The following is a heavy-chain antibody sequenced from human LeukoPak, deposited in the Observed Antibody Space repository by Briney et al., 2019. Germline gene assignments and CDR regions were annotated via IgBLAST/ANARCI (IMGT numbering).Heavy chain of an antibody. Sequence: SETLSLTCTVSGGSISSSSYYWGWIRQPPGKGLEWIGSIYYSGSTYYNPSLKSRVTISVDTSKNQFSLKLSSVTAADTAVYYCARHRHSSSWFDYWGQGILVTVSS. CDR3: ARHRHSSSWFDY. CDR2: IYYSGST. D-gene: IGHD6-13*01. J-gene: IGHJ4*02. V-gene: IGHV4-39*01. CDR1: GGSISSSSYY.